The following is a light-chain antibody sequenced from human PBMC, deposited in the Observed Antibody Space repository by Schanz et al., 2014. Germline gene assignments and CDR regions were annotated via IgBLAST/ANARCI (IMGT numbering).Light chain of an antibody. Sequence: QSALTQPASVSGSPGQSITISCTGTSSDVGGYNYVSWYQQHPGKAPKLMIYAVTQRPSGVPDRFSGSKSGTSASLAITGLQAEDEADYYCQTYDISLSAWVFGGGTKLTVL. CDR3: QTYDISLSAWV. J-gene: IGLJ3*02. V-gene: IGLV2-14*01. CDR2: AVT. CDR1: SSDVGGYNY.